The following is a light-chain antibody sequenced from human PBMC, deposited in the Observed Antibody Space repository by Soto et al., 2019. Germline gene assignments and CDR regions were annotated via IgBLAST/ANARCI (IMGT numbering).Light chain of an antibody. CDR1: NIETKS. CDR2: HDS. V-gene: IGLV3-21*02. CDR3: QVWDSSVSHQVV. Sequence: SYELTQSPSVSVAPGQTARISCGGHNIETKSVHWYQQRSGQAPVLVVFHDSDRTSGIPERFSDSNSGHTATLTICRVEAGDEADYYCQVWDSSVSHQVVFGGGTKLTVL. J-gene: IGLJ2*01.